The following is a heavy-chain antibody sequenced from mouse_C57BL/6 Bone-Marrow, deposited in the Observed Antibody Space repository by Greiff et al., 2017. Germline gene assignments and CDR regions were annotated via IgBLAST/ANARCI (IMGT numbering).Heavy chain of an antibody. D-gene: IGHD2-5*01. CDR2: IYPGSGST. V-gene: IGHV1-55*01. J-gene: IGHJ1*03. CDR3: ARPYYSNYWYFDV. Sequence: QVQLQQPGAELVKPGASVKMSCKASGYTFTSYWITWVKQRPGQGLEWIGDIYPGSGSTNYNEKFKSKDTLTLDTSSSTAYMQLSSLTSEDSAVYYCARPYYSNYWYFDVWGTGTTVTVSS. CDR1: GYTFTSYW.